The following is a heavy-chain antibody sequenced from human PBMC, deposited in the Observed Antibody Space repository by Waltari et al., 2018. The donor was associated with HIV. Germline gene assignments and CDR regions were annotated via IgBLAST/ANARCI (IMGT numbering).Heavy chain of an antibody. CDR3: ARDRPVSDNWNSYGMDV. CDR1: GGTFSSYA. J-gene: IGHJ6*02. Sequence: QVQLVQSGAEVKKPGSSVKVSCKASGGTFSSYAISWVRQAPGQGLEWMGGIIPIFGTANYAQKFQGRVTITADESTSTAYMELSSLRSEDTAVYYCARDRPVSDNWNSYGMDVWGQGTTVTVSS. CDR2: IIPIFGTA. V-gene: IGHV1-69*01. D-gene: IGHD1-7*01.